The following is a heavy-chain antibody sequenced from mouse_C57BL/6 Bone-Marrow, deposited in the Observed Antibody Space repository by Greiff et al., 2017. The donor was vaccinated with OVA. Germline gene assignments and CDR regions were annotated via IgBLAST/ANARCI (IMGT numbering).Heavy chain of an antibody. D-gene: IGHD1-1*01. CDR3: ASGDTVVAPDY. Sequence: EVMLVESGGDLVKPGGSLKLSCAASGFTFSSYGMSWVRQTPDKRLEWVATISSGGSYTYYPDSVKGRFTISRDNAKNTLYLQMSSLKSEDTAMYYCASGDTVVAPDYWGQGTTLTVSS. CDR1: GFTFSSYG. V-gene: IGHV5-6*01. J-gene: IGHJ2*01. CDR2: ISSGGSYT.